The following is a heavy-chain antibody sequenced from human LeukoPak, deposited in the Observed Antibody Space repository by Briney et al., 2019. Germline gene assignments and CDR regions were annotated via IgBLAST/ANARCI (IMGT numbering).Heavy chain of an antibody. D-gene: IGHD1/OR15-1a*01. V-gene: IGHV4-34*01. CDR2: INHSGST. CDR3: ARISPTSQMNN. J-gene: IGHJ4*02. CDR1: GGSFSGYY. Sequence: SETLSLTCAVYGGSFSGYYWSWIRQPPGKGLEWIGEINHSGSTNYNPSLKSRVTLSVDMSKNQFSLKLSSMTAADTGVYYCARISPTSQMNNWGRGTLVTVSS.